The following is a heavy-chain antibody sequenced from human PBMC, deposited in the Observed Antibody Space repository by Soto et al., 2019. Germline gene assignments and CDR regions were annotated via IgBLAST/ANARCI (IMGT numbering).Heavy chain of an antibody. CDR3: AKSGTTTLTTLWRAPDLAEHFQH. V-gene: IGHV3-23*01. D-gene: IGHD2-21*01. CDR1: GFTFRNYG. J-gene: IGHJ1*01. CDR2: ISGSGEST. Sequence: PGGSLRLSCAASGFTFRNYGTTWVRQAPGKGLEWVSIISGSGESTYYAESVRGRFTISRDNSKNMLSLQMNSLRAEDTAIYYCAKSGTTTLTTLWRAPDLAEHFQHWGQGTLVTVSS.